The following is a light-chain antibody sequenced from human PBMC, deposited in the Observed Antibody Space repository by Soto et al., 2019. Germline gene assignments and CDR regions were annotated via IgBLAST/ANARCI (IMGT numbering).Light chain of an antibody. CDR3: AAWDDTLSGYV. CDR1: SSNIGSHY. CDR2: RNN. Sequence: QSVLTQPPSASGTPGHRVTISCSGSSSNIGSHYVYWYQQLPGTAPKLLIYRNNQRPSGVPDRFSGSKSGTSASLAISGLRSEDEADYYCAAWDDTLSGYVFGTGTKVTVL. V-gene: IGLV1-47*01. J-gene: IGLJ1*01.